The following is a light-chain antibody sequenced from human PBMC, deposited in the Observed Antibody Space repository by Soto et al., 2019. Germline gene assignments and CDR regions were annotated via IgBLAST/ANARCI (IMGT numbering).Light chain of an antibody. CDR3: LQDYNYPLT. Sequence: ALQMTTSPCSLSASLGDRVTIPCRGSQGIRNDLGWYQQKPGKAPKLLIYAASSLQSGVPSRFSGSGSGTDFTLTISSLQPEDFATYYCLQDYNYPLTFGGGTKVDIK. J-gene: IGKJ4*01. CDR1: QGIRND. V-gene: IGKV1-6*01. CDR2: AAS.